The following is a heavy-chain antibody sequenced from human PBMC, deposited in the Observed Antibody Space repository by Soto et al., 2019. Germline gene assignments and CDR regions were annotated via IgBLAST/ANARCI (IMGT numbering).Heavy chain of an antibody. Sequence: GESLRLSCAASGFTFSDYYMSWIRQAPGKGLEWVSYISSSGSTIYYADSVKGRFTISRDNAKNSLYLQMNSLRAEDTAVYYCARAERYCSGGSCYIDAFDIWGQGTMVTVSS. CDR3: ARAERYCSGGSCYIDAFDI. D-gene: IGHD2-15*01. CDR2: ISSSGSTI. V-gene: IGHV3-11*01. CDR1: GFTFSDYY. J-gene: IGHJ3*02.